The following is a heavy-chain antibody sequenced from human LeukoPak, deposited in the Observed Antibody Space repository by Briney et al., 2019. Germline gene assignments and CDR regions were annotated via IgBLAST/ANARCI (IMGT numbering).Heavy chain of an antibody. Sequence: SETLSLTCAVSGYSINKGYYWAWIRQPPGKGLEWIGNVYHTGSTYYNPSLQSRPTISVDTSKNHFSLKLTSVTAADTAVYYCARVPPGYSAGWSGYFDYWGQGTLVTVSS. V-gene: IGHV4-38-2*01. CDR1: GYSINKGYY. CDR3: ARVPPGYSAGWSGYFDY. J-gene: IGHJ4*02. D-gene: IGHD6-19*01. CDR2: VYHTGST.